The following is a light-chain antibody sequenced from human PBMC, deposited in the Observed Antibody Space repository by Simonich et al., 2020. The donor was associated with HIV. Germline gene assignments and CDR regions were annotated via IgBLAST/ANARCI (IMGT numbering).Light chain of an antibody. Sequence: QSALTQQASVSGSPGQSITISCTGTSSDVGSYNIVSWDQQNPGKATKLIIYEGNRRPSGVSNRFSGSSSGITASLTISGLQAEDEADYYCCSYAGTRTVVFGRGTKLTVL. J-gene: IGLJ2*01. V-gene: IGLV2-23*01. CDR1: SSDVGSYNI. CDR3: CSYAGTRTVV. CDR2: EGN.